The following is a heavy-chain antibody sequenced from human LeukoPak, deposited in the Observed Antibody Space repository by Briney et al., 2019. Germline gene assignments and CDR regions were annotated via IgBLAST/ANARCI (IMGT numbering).Heavy chain of an antibody. Sequence: GGSLRLSCAASGLTFSSHWMHWVRQAPGKGLVWVSRITNDGSSTTYADSVKGRFTISRDNAKNMLYLQVNSLRAEGTAVYYCVRYCNGGSCYRAAFDVWGPGTMVTVSS. D-gene: IGHD2-15*01. J-gene: IGHJ3*01. CDR1: GLTFSSHW. V-gene: IGHV3-74*01. CDR3: VRYCNGGSCYRAAFDV. CDR2: ITNDGSST.